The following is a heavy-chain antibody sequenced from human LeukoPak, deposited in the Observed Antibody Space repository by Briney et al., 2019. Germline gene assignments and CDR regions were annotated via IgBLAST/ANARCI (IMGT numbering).Heavy chain of an antibody. Sequence: GASVKVSCKVSGYTFTTYDIHWVRQASGHGLEWMGFINPNSLNTDYAQELQGRVTMTTDTSTSTAYMELRSLRSDDTAVYYCARDPYDSSGYSGPEYFQHWGQGTLVTVSS. D-gene: IGHD3-22*01. CDR3: ARDPYDSSGYSGPEYFQH. J-gene: IGHJ1*01. CDR2: INPNSLNT. CDR1: GYTFTTYD. V-gene: IGHV1-18*01.